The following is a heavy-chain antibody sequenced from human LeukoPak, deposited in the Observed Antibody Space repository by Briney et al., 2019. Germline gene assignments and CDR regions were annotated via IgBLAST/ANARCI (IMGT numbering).Heavy chain of an antibody. CDR1: GFTSSSYE. CDR2: ISSSGSTI. Sequence: PGGSLRLSCAASGFTSSSYEMSWVRQAPGKGLEWVSYISSSGSTIYYADSVKGRFTISRDNAKNSLYLQMNSLRAEDTAVYYCASRAAAHWYFDLWGRGTLVTVSS. D-gene: IGHD6-13*01. V-gene: IGHV3-48*03. CDR3: ASRAAAHWYFDL. J-gene: IGHJ2*01.